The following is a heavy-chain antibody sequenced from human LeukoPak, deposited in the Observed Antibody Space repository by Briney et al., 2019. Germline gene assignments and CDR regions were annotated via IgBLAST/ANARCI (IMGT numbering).Heavy chain of an antibody. CDR3: GGATIFN. V-gene: IGHV4-34*01. CDR2: IYHSGST. D-gene: IGHD5-12*01. CDR1: GGSFSGYY. J-gene: IGHJ4*02. Sequence: SETLSLTCAVYGGSFSGYYWSWIRQPPGKGLEWIGEIYHSGSTNYNPSLKSRVTISVDKSKNQFSLKLSSVTAADTAVYYCGGATIFNWGQGTLVTVSS.